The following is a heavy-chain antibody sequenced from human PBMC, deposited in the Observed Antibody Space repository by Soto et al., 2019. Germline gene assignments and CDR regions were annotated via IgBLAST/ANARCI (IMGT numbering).Heavy chain of an antibody. D-gene: IGHD3-10*01. V-gene: IGHV4-59*08. Sequence: PSETLSLTCTVSGGSISSYYWSWIRQPPGKGLEWIGYIYYSGSTNYNPSLKSRVTISVDTSKNQCSLKLNSMTAADTAVYYCARVPGPWGQGTLVTVSS. CDR2: IYYSGST. CDR3: ARVPGP. J-gene: IGHJ5*02. CDR1: GGSISSYY.